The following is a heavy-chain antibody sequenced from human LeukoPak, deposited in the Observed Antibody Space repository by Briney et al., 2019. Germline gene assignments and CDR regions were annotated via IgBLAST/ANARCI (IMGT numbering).Heavy chain of an antibody. D-gene: IGHD2-2*01. CDR3: ARALAVPAAIGHDAFDI. CDR1: GFTFSSYS. V-gene: IGHV3-21*01. J-gene: IGHJ3*02. CDR2: ISSSSSYI. Sequence: GSLRLSCAASGFTFSSYSMNWVRQAPGKGLEWVSSISSSSSYIYYADSVKGRFTISRDNAKNSLYLQMNSLRAEDTAVYYCARALAVPAAIGHDAFDIWGQGTMVTVSS.